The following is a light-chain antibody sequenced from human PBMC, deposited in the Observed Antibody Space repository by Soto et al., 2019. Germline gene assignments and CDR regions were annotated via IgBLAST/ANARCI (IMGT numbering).Light chain of an antibody. CDR3: QQYSNWPT. V-gene: IGKV3-15*01. CDR2: AAS. Sequence: IVMTQSPATLSVSPGDRATLSCRASQSVSINLAWYQQKPGQVPRLLIYAASTRATGIPARFSGSGSETEFTLTISSLQSEDSALYYCQQYSNWPTFGQGTRLEIK. CDR1: QSVSIN. J-gene: IGKJ5*01.